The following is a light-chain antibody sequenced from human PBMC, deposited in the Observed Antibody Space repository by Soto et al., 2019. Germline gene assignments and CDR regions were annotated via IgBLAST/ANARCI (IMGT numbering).Light chain of an antibody. CDR2: DNN. J-gene: IGLJ3*02. CDR3: GTWDASRNWV. CDR1: SSDIGNNY. V-gene: IGLV1-51*01. Sequence: QSVLTQPPSVSAAPVQRVAISCSGGSSDIGNNYVSWYQQFPGTAPKLLIYDNNRRPSGIPDRFSGSKSGTSATLGITGLQSGDEADYYCGTWDASRNWVFGGGTKLTVL.